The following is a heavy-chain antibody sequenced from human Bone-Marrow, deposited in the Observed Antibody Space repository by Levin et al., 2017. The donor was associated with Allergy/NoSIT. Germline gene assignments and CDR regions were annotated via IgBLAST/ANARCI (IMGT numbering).Heavy chain of an antibody. D-gene: IGHD3-16*02. CDR1: GYTFTGYY. Sequence: ASVKVSCKASGYTFTGYYMHWVRQAPGQGLEWMGWINPNSGGTNYAQKFQGRVTMTRDTSISTAYMELSRLRSDDTAVYYCARQDSAIWGSYLGGGYWGQGTLVTVSS. CDR3: ARQDSAIWGSYLGGGY. CDR2: INPNSGGT. J-gene: IGHJ4*02. V-gene: IGHV1-2*02.